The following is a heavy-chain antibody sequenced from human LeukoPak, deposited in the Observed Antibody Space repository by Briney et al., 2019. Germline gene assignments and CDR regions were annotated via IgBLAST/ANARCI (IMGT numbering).Heavy chain of an antibody. CDR3: ARHASWFNP. Sequence: PSETLSLTCTVSGGSISSYYWNWIRQPPGKGLEWIGYIYYSGSTNYNPSLKSRVTVSIDMSKNQFSLNLSSVTAADTAVYYCARHASWFNPWGQGTLVTVSS. J-gene: IGHJ5*02. CDR2: IYYSGST. V-gene: IGHV4-59*08. CDR1: GGSISSYY.